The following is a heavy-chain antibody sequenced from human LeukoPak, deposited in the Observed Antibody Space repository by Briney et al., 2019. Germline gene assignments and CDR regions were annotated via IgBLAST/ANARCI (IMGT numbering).Heavy chain of an antibody. D-gene: IGHD3-10*01. CDR2: ISYDGSNK. V-gene: IGHV3-30*12. Sequence: GGSLRLSCAASGFTFSSYGMHWVRQAPGKGLEWVAVISYDGSNKYYADSVKGRFTISRDISKNILYLQMNSLRAEDTAVYYCARVLSEMVRGVIEGYYYYYMDVWGKGTTVTVSS. CDR3: ARVLSEMVRGVIEGYYYYYMDV. CDR1: GFTFSSYG. J-gene: IGHJ6*03.